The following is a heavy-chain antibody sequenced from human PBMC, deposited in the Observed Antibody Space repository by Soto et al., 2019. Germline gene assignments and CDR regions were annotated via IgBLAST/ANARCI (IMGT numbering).Heavy chain of an antibody. V-gene: IGHV4-34*01. CDR1: GGSFSGYY. D-gene: IGHD3-10*01. J-gene: IGHJ4*02. Sequence: PSETLSLTCAVYGGSFSGYYWSWIRQPPGKGLEWIGEINHSGSTNYNPSLKSRVTTSVDTSKNQFSLKLSSVTAADTAVYYCVSGWEFFDYWGQGTLVTVSS. CDR3: VSGWEFFDY. CDR2: INHSGST.